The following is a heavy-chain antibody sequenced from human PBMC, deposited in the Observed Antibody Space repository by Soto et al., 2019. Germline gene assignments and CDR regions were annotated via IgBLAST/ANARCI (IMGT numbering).Heavy chain of an antibody. CDR2: IWSDGSNQ. D-gene: IGHD3-10*01. Sequence: GGALRLSCAASAFTFSSHGMHWVRQAPGKGLQWVGVIWSDGSNQRYAESVKGRFTISRDNSKNTLYLQMNSLRAEDTAVYYCARERTFGKNNHNYMDVWGTGITVTVSS. V-gene: IGHV3-33*01. CDR1: AFTFSSHG. CDR3: ARERTFGKNNHNYMDV. J-gene: IGHJ6*03.